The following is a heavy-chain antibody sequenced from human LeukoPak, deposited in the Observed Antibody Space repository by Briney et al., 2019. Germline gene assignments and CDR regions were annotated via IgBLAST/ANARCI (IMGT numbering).Heavy chain of an antibody. CDR2: IIPIFGTA. D-gene: IGHD3-9*01. CDR1: GGTFSSYA. J-gene: IGHJ4*02. CDR3: ARGQDDGYDIFDY. Sequence: SVKVSCKASGGTFSSYAISWVRQAPGQGLEWMGRIIPIFGTANYAQKFQGRVTITTDESASTAYMELSSLRSEDTAVYYCARGQDDGYDIFDYWGQGTLVTVSS. V-gene: IGHV1-69*05.